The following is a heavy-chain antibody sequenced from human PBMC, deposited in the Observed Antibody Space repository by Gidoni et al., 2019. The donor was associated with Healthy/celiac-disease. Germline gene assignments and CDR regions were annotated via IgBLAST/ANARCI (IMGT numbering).Heavy chain of an antibody. J-gene: IGHJ4*02. D-gene: IGHD3-22*01. CDR3: AKGADSSGYWG. Sequence: EVQLVESGGGLVQPGRSLRLSCAASGFTFDDYAMHWVRQAPGKGLEWVSGISWNSGSIGYADSVKGRFTISRDNAKNSLYLQMNSLRAEDTALYYCAKGADSSGYWGWGQGTLVTVSS. V-gene: IGHV3-9*01. CDR1: GFTFDDYA. CDR2: ISWNSGSI.